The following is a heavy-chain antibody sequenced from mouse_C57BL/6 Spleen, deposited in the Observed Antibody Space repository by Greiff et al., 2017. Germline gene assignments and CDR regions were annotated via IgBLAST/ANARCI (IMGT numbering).Heavy chain of an antibody. CDR2: ISYDGSN. D-gene: IGHD2-1*01. V-gene: IGHV3-6*01. J-gene: IGHJ4*01. CDR1: GYSITSGYY. CDR3: ARDDYGNYPYYAMDY. Sequence: VQLQQSGPGLVKPSQSLSLTCSVTGYSITSGYYWNWIRQFPGNKLEWMGYISYDGSNNYNPSLKNRISITRDTSKNQFFLKLNSVTTEDTATYYCARDDYGNYPYYAMDYWGQGTSVTVSS.